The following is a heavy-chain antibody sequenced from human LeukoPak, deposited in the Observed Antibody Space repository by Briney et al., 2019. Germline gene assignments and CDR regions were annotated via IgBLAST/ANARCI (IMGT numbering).Heavy chain of an antibody. V-gene: IGHV3-30*18. CDR2: ISYDGSNK. Sequence: RRSLRLSCAAPGSTFSSYGMHLVRQAPGKGLGLVAVISYDGSNKCYADSVKGRFTISRFNSKSTLYLQMISLRAEDTAVYYCAKDYCSSTSYYGGASDYWGQGTLVTVSS. J-gene: IGHJ4*02. CDR1: GSTFSSYG. D-gene: IGHD2-2*01. CDR3: AKDYCSSTSYYGGASDY.